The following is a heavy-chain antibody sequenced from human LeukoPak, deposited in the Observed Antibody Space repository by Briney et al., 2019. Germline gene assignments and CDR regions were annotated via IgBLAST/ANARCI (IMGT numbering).Heavy chain of an antibody. Sequence: PGRSLRLSCAASGFTFSSYAMHWVRQAPGKGLEWVAVISYDGSNKYYADSVKGRFTISRDNSKNTLYLQMNNLRAEDTAVYYCARDITMVRGRYYYYGMDVWGKGTTVTVSP. CDR1: GFTFSSYA. D-gene: IGHD3-10*01. V-gene: IGHV3-30*04. CDR3: ARDITMVRGRYYYYGMDV. J-gene: IGHJ6*04. CDR2: ISYDGSNK.